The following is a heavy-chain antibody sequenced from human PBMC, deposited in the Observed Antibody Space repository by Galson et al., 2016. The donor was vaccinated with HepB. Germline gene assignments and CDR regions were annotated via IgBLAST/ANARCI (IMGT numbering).Heavy chain of an antibody. Sequence: SLRLSCAASGFTVSKNHMTWVRQAPGKGLEWVSIIYRGGRTYYADSVKGRFSIFRDNSQNILYLQVNSLRAEDSAVYYCARAGSGTYFDYYYGMDVWGQGTTVTVSS. CDR2: IYRGGRT. V-gene: IGHV3-53*01. CDR1: GFTVSKNH. D-gene: IGHD1-26*01. J-gene: IGHJ6*02. CDR3: ARAGSGTYFDYYYGMDV.